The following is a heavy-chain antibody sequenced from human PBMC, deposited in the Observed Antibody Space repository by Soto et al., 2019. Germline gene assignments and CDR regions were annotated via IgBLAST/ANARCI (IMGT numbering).Heavy chain of an antibody. Sequence: PSETLSLTCTVSGGSISSSSYYWGWIRQPPGKGLEWIGSIYYSGSTYYNPSLKSRVTISVDTSKNQFSLKLSSVTAADTAVYYCARHRIAVAGGWYMDVWGKGTTVTVSS. J-gene: IGHJ6*03. V-gene: IGHV4-39*01. CDR3: ARHRIAVAGGWYMDV. CDR2: IYYSGST. D-gene: IGHD6-19*01. CDR1: GGSISSSSYY.